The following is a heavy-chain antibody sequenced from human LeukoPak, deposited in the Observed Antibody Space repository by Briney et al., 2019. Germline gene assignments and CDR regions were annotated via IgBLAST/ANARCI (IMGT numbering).Heavy chain of an antibody. CDR2: ISSSRSTK. J-gene: IGHJ4*02. V-gene: IGHV3-48*02. D-gene: IGHD1-1*01. CDR3: ARDNSWTFDY. Sequence: GGSLRLSCAASGFTFSSYSMNWVRPAPGKGLGWVSYISSSRSTKYYADSAKARFTISRDNAKNSLYLQMDSLSDQHTAVYYCARDNSWTFDYWGQRTLVTVSS. CDR1: GFTFSSYS.